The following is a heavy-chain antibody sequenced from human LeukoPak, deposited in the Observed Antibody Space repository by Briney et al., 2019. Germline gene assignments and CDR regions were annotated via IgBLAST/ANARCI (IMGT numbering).Heavy chain of an antibody. CDR2: INAGTGYT. Sequence: ASVKVSCKASGYTFTNYVMHWVRQAPGQRLEWMGWINAGTGYTKYSQNSQGRVTSSRDESASTAYMELSSLRSEDTAVYYCAKDLMDTSAWYGAFDIWGQGTMVTVSS. CDR1: GYTFTNYV. D-gene: IGHD6-19*01. V-gene: IGHV1-3*01. J-gene: IGHJ3*02. CDR3: AKDLMDTSAWYGAFDI.